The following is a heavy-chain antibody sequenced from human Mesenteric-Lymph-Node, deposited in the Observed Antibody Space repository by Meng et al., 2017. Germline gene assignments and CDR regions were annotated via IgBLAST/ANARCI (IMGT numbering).Heavy chain of an antibody. CDR1: GFSLRPYS. CDR3: ARGGDHVAYCSDGSCHHDRFNY. V-gene: IGHV3-23*01. D-gene: IGHD2-15*01. CDR2: ISGDAGTT. J-gene: IGHJ4*02. Sequence: GESLKISCAASGFSLRPYSMSWVRQAPGKGLEWVSSISGDAGTTYYADSGKGRFTVSSDNSKNTLFLQMNSLRVEDTAVYYCARGGDHVAYCSDGSCHHDRFNYCGRGPRVPVPS.